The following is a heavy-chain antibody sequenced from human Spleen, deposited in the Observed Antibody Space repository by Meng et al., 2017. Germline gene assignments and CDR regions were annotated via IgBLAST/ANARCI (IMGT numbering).Heavy chain of an antibody. CDR3: ARDSVVTRGPLDY. J-gene: IGHJ4*02. CDR2: IWYDGSNK. Sequence: GESLKISCAASGFTFSSYGMHWVRQAPGKGLEWVAVIWYDGSNKYYADSVKGRFTISRDNSKNTLYLQMNSLRAEDTAVYYCARDSVVTRGPLDYWGQGTLVTVSS. V-gene: IGHV3-33*01. D-gene: IGHD4-23*01. CDR1: GFTFSSYG.